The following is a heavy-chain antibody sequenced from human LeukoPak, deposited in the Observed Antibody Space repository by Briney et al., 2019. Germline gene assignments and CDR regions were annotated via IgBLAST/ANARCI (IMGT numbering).Heavy chain of an antibody. Sequence: GGSLRLSCAASGFTFNRYWMHWVRQVPGKEVVWVSHSHNDGNCVSYAHSVKGRFTVSRDNAKNTLYLQMNRLRAEDAAVYYCVRHNYGYDYWGQGTLVTVSS. J-gene: IGHJ4*02. CDR2: SHNDGNCV. V-gene: IGHV3-74*01. D-gene: IGHD3-10*01. CDR3: VRHNYGYDY. CDR1: GFTFNRYW.